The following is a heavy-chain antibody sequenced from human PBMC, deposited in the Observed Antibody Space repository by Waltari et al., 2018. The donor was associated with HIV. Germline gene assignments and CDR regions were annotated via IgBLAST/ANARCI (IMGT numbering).Heavy chain of an antibody. CDR3: ARGVTLGPTLRLGE. J-gene: IGHJ4*02. D-gene: IGHD3-16*01. Sequence: QVQLVQSGAEVRKPGASVKISCKASGFTFTNYDINWVRQATGQGLEWMGWINPNSGNTGYAQRFQGRVILTRNISISTAYMEMSNLRSEDTAMYYCARGVTLGPTLRLGEWGQGSPVTVSS. CDR2: INPNSGNT. V-gene: IGHV1-8*01. CDR1: GFTFTNYD.